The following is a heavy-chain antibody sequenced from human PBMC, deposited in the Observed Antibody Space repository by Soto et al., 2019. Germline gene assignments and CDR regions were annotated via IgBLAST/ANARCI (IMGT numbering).Heavy chain of an antibody. Sequence: EVQLVESGGGLVQPGGSLRLSCAASGFTVSSNYMSWVRQAPGKGLEWVSVIYSGGSTYYADSVKGRFTISRDNSKNTLYLQINSLGAEETAVDYWARAAKPWPAPSWSFVPWAVAPWSLSPQ. J-gene: IGHJ2*01. CDR2: IYSGGST. CDR1: GFTVSSNY. V-gene: IGHV3-66*01. CDR3: ARAAKPWPAPSWSFVP.